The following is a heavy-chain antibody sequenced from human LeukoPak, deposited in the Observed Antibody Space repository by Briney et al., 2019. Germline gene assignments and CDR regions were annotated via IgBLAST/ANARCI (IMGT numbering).Heavy chain of an antibody. CDR1: GFTFSSYE. CDR3: ARGYASAWCDH. V-gene: IGHV3-48*03. CDR2: ISSRGDTI. J-gene: IGHJ5*02. D-gene: IGHD6-19*01. Sequence: GGSLRLSCTGSGFTFSSYEMNWVRQAPGKGLEWISYISSRGDTIYYADSVRGRFTLYRDNAKNSLYLQMNSLRVEDTAVYYCARGYASAWCDHWGQGALVAVSS.